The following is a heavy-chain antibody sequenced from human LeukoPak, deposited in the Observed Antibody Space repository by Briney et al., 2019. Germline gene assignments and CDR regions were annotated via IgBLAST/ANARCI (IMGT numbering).Heavy chain of an antibody. D-gene: IGHD3-3*01. V-gene: IGHV4-30-2*01. CDR3: ARVYSVGDFWSGS. J-gene: IGHJ5*02. Sequence: PSETLSLTCTVSGGSISSGGYYWSWIRQPPGKGLEWIGYIYHSGSTYYNPSLKSRVTISVDRSKNQFSLKLSSVTAADTAVYYCARVYSVGDFWSGSWGQGTLVTVSS. CDR2: IYHSGST. CDR1: GGSISSGGYY.